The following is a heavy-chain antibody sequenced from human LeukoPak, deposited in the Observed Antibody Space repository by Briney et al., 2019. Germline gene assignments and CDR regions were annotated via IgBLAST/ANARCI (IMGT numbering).Heavy chain of an antibody. CDR2: IYYSGST. V-gene: IGHV4-61*01. CDR1: GGSVSSGSYY. Sequence: SETLSLTCTVSGGSVSSGSYYWSWIRQPPGKGLEWIGYIYYSGSTNYIPSLKSRVTISVDTSKNQFSLKLSSVTAADTAVYYCARAHSSSIRTTFDPWGQGTLVTVSS. D-gene: IGHD6-13*01. CDR3: ARAHSSSIRTTFDP. J-gene: IGHJ5*02.